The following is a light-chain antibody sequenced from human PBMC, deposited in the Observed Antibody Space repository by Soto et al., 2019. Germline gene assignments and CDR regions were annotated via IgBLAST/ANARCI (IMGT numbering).Light chain of an antibody. V-gene: IGLV1-44*01. CDR3: ASWDDTQDGDWV. J-gene: IGLJ3*02. CDR1: SSNIGRNI. CDR2: KNN. Sequence: QSVLIQPPSASGTPGQRVTISCSGSSSNIGRNIVNWYQQLPGTAPKLLIYKNNERPSGVPDRCSGSKSGTSASLAISGLQSEDAADYYCASWDDTQDGDWVFGGGTKLTVL.